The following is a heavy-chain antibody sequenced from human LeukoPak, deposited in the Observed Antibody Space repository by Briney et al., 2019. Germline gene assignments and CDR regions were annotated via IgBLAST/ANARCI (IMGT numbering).Heavy chain of an antibody. D-gene: IGHD1-7*01. CDR3: ARITGTTGDDY. V-gene: IGHV1-46*01. J-gene: IGHJ4*02. Sequence: ASVKVSRKASGYTFTSYYMHWVRQAPGQGLEWMGMINPSGGSTSYAQKFQGRVTMTRDTSTSTVYMELSSLRSEDTAVYYCARITGTTGDDYWGQGTLVTVSS. CDR1: GYTFTSYY. CDR2: INPSGGST.